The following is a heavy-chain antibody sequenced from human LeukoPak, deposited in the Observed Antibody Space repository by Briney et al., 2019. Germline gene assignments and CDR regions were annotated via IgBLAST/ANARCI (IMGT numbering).Heavy chain of an antibody. J-gene: IGHJ5*02. V-gene: IGHV3-53*01. CDR3: ARDFNNWNDNRFDP. CDR2: IYSGGST. CDR1: GFTVSSNY. Sequence: PSGGSLRLSCAASGFTVSSNYMSWVRQAPGKGLEWVSVIYSGGSTYYADSVKGRFTISRDNSKNTLYLQMNSLRAEDTAVYYCARDFNNWNDNRFDPWGQGTLVTVSS. D-gene: IGHD1-1*01.